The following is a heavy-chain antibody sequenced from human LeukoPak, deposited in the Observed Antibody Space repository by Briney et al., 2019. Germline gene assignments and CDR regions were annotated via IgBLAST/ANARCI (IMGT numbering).Heavy chain of an antibody. Sequence: SETLSLTCTVSGGSISSSSYYWGWLRQPPGTGLEWIGSIYYSGSTYYNPSLKSRVTISVDTSKNQFSLKLSSVTAADTAVYYCASPAGSGSYGAHGAFDYWGQGTLVTVSS. D-gene: IGHD4-17*01. CDR2: IYYSGST. CDR1: GGSISSSSYY. J-gene: IGHJ4*02. V-gene: IGHV4-39*01. CDR3: ASPAGSGSYGAHGAFDY.